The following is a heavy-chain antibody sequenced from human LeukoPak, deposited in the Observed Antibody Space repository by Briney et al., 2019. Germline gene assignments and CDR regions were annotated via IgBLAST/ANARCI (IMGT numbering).Heavy chain of an antibody. CDR2: INHSGST. J-gene: IGHJ4*02. V-gene: IGHV4-34*01. Sequence: SETLSLTCAVYGGSFSGYYWSWIRQPPGKGLEWIGEINHSGSTNYNPSLKGRVTISVDTSKNQFSLKLSSVTAADTAVYYCARGRVVRGIDYWGQGTLVTVSS. CDR1: GGSFSGYY. D-gene: IGHD3-10*01. CDR3: ARGRVVRGIDY.